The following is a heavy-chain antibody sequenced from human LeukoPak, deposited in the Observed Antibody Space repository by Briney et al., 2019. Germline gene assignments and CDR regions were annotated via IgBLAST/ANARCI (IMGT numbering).Heavy chain of an antibody. V-gene: IGHV3-21*01. CDR1: GFTFSSYS. Sequence: PGGSLRLSCAASGFTFSSYSMNWVRQAPGKGLEWVSSISRSSSYIYYADSVKGRFTISRDNAKNSLYLQMNSLRAEDTAVYYCARDFWPDVVPAALADYWGQGTLVTVSS. CDR2: ISRSSSYI. CDR3: ARDFWPDVVPAALADY. D-gene: IGHD2-2*01. J-gene: IGHJ4*02.